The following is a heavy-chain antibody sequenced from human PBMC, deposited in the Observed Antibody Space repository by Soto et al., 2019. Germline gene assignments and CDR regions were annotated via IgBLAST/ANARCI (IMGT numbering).Heavy chain of an antibody. CDR3: ARHTGLAPTVWGY. CDR1: GDSIRGGGHY. D-gene: IGHD7-27*01. Sequence: QVQLQESGPGLVKPSQTLSLTCSVSGDSIRGGGHYWNWIRQFAGKGLEWIGYVYHSGSTHYNPSLRGRLTISIDTSKNQFSLRLISVTAADTALYYCARHTGLAPTVWGYWGHGTQVTVSS. V-gene: IGHV4-31*03. CDR2: VYHSGST. J-gene: IGHJ4*03.